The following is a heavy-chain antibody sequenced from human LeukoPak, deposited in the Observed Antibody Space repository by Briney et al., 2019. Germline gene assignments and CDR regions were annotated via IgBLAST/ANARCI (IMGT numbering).Heavy chain of an antibody. CDR3: ARVIGSYGDSAY. D-gene: IGHD4-17*01. CDR1: RFTFSSFS. J-gene: IGHJ4*02. CDR2: ITSSSSST. V-gene: IGHV3-48*04. Sequence: PGGSLRLSCAASRFTFSSFSMNWVRQAPGKGLEWISYITSSSSSTYYADSVKGRFTISRDNAKNSLYLQMNSLRAEDTAVYYCARVIGSYGDSAYWGQGTLVTVSS.